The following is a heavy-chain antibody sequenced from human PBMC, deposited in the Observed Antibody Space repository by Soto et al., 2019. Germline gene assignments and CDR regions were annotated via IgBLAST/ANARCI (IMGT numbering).Heavy chain of an antibody. CDR1: GFTFSSYS. CDR3: ARRPCGGSCYSNWFDP. Sequence: EVQLVESGGDLVQPGGSLRLSCVASGFTFSSYSMNWVRQAPGKGLEWVSYISTSSNTIYYADSVKGRFTISRDNVKNSLYLQMNSLRAEDTAVYYCARRPCGGSCYSNWFDPGGQGTLVTVSS. D-gene: IGHD2-15*01. CDR2: ISTSSNTI. V-gene: IGHV3-48*01. J-gene: IGHJ5*02.